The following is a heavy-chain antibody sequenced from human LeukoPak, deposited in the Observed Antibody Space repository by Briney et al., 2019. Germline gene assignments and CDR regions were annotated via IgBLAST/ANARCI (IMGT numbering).Heavy chain of an antibody. V-gene: IGHV4-61*02. CDR3: ARTWLGYYGMDV. Sequence: SQTLSLTCTVSGGSISSGSYYWSWIRQPAGKGLEWIGRIYTSGSTNYNPSLKCRVTISVDTSKNQFSLKLSSVTAADTAVYYCARTWLGYYGMDVWGQGTTVTVSS. D-gene: IGHD3-10*01. CDR2: IYTSGST. CDR1: GGSISSGSYY. J-gene: IGHJ6*02.